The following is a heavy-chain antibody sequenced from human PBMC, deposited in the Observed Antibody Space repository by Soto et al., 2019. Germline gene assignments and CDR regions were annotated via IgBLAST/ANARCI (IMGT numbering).Heavy chain of an antibody. CDR1: GGSISSYY. CDR3: ARGTYGSGSLYDY. Sequence: QVQLQESGPGLVKPSETLSLTCTVSGGSISSYYWSWIRQPPGKGLQWVGYIYYSGSTNYNPSLKSRVTISVDTSKNQSSLKLSSVTAADTAVYYCARGTYGSGSLYDYWGQGTLVTVSS. J-gene: IGHJ4*02. CDR2: IYYSGST. D-gene: IGHD3-10*01. V-gene: IGHV4-59*01.